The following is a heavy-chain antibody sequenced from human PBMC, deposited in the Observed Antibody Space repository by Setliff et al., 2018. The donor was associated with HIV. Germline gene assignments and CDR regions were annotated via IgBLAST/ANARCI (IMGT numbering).Heavy chain of an antibody. Sequence: SETLSLTCTVSGGSISNYYWSWIRQPAGKELEWIGRIYSSGSTSYNPSLKSRVTMSVDTSRNQFSLKLTSVAAADTAVYYCARDEPVPTDAFDIWGQGTMVTVSS. CDR1: GGSISNYY. CDR3: ARDEPVPTDAFDI. V-gene: IGHV4-4*07. CDR2: IYSSGST. J-gene: IGHJ3*02.